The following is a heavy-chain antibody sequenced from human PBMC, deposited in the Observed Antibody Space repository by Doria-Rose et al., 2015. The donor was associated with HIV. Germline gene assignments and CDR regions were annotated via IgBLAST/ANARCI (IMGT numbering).Heavy chain of an antibody. CDR2: ILSDDER. J-gene: IGHJ4*02. Sequence: QITLKESGPVLVKPTETLTLTCTVSGVSLSSPGMGVSWIRQPPGKALEWLANILSDDERFYKTSLKSRLTISRGTSKSQVVLTMTDMDPVDTATYYCARIKSSRWYHRYNFDFWGQGTLVIVSA. V-gene: IGHV2-26*01. CDR3: ARIKSSRWYHRYNFDF. CDR1: GVSLSSPGMG. D-gene: IGHD6-13*01.